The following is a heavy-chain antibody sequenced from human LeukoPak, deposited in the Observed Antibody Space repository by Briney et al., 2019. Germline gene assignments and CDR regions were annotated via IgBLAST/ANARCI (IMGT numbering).Heavy chain of an antibody. CDR3: ARRAGAYSHPYDY. V-gene: IGHV3-53*01. CDR1: GCSVSTNS. CDR2: IYSDNT. J-gene: IGHJ4*02. Sequence: GGSLRLSCAASGCSVSTNSMSWVRQAPGKGLGWVSFIYSDNTHYSDSVKGRFTISRDNSKNPLYLQMTSLRAEDTAVYYCARRAGAYSHPYDYWGQGTLVTVSS. D-gene: IGHD4/OR15-4a*01.